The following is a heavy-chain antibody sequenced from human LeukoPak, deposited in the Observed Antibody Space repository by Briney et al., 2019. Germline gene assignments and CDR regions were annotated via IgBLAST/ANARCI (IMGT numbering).Heavy chain of an antibody. V-gene: IGHV4-34*01. Sequence: PSETLSLTCAVYGGSFSGYYWSWIRQPPGKGLEWIGEINHSGSTNYNPSLKSRVTISVDTSKNQFSLKLSSVTAADTAVYYCARGPRYCGGDCYSYYLDYWGQGTLVTVSS. CDR2: INHSGST. CDR3: ARGPRYCGGDCYSYYLDY. J-gene: IGHJ4*02. D-gene: IGHD2-21*02. CDR1: GGSFSGYY.